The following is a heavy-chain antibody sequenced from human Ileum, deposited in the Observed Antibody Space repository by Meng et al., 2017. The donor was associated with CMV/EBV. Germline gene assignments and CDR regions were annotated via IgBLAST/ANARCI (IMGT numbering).Heavy chain of an antibody. CDR3: ARSDYSGNYFALDY. CDR1: GGSISGYH. D-gene: IGHD1-26*01. V-gene: IGHV4-4*07. CDR2: VYSSGST. Sequence: QLHESGPGLVKPSETLSLICSVSGGSISGYHWNWIRQSAGKGLEWIGRVYSSGSTNFNPSLKSRLTMSVDTSTNQVSLDLSSVTAADTAVYYCARSDYSGNYFALDYWGPGSLVTVSS. J-gene: IGHJ4*02.